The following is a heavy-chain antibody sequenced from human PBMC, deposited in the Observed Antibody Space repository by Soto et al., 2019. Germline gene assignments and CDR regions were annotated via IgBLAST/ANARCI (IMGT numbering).Heavy chain of an antibody. Sequence: ASVKVSCKASGNTFTSYAMHWVRQAPGQRLEWMGWINAGNGNTKYSQKFQGRVTLTRDTSANTAYMELSSLRSEDTAVYYCARASGWYLDYWGQGTLVTVSS. D-gene: IGHD6-19*01. V-gene: IGHV1-3*01. CDR2: INAGNGNT. CDR3: ARASGWYLDY. J-gene: IGHJ4*02. CDR1: GNTFTSYA.